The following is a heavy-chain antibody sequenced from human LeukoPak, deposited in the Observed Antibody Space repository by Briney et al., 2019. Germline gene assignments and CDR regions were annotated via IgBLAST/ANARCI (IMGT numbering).Heavy chain of an antibody. V-gene: IGHV4-31*03. CDR1: GGSITSGGFY. Sequence: SQTLSLTCTVSGGSITSGGFYWSWIRQHPGKGLEWIGSINARAHTYYNPSLKSRVIIAADTSKKQFCLKLSSVAAADTAVYYCARAPPRSYYYDSIGSHFDYWGQGTLVTPSS. J-gene: IGHJ4*02. D-gene: IGHD3-22*01. CDR3: ARAPPRSYYYDSIGSHFDY. CDR2: INARAHT.